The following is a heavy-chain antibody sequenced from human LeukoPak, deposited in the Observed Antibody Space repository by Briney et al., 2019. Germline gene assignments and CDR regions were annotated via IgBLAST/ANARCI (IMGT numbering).Heavy chain of an antibody. CDR1: GYTFTGYY. Sequence: VKVSCEASGYTFTGYYMHWVRQAPGQGLEWMGWINPNSGGTNYAQKFQGRVTMTRDTSISTAYMELSRLRSDDTAVYYCARDMGLIVVVPAALDYWGQGTLVTVSS. J-gene: IGHJ4*02. CDR2: INPNSGGT. CDR3: ARDMGLIVVVPAALDY. D-gene: IGHD2-2*01. V-gene: IGHV1-2*02.